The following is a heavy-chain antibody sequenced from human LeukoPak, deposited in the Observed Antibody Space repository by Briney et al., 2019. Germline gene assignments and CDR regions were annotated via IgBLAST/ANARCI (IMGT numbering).Heavy chain of an antibody. CDR2: IYYSGST. Sequence: SETLSLTCTVSGGSISSYYWSWIRQPPGKGLEWIGYIYYSGSTNYNPSLKSRVTISVDTSKNQFSLKLSSVTAADTAVYYCARGVEAYDILTGYPTYFGYWGQGTLVTVSS. J-gene: IGHJ4*02. D-gene: IGHD3-9*01. CDR3: ARGVEAYDILTGYPTYFGY. CDR1: GGSISSYY. V-gene: IGHV4-59*01.